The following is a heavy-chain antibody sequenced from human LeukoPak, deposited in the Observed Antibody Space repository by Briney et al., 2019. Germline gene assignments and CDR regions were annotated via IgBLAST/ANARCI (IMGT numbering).Heavy chain of an antibody. CDR2: IKEDGSEK. CDR1: GFIFSSYW. D-gene: IGHD3-10*01. CDR3: ARDQSFGELL. Sequence: GGSLRLSCAASGFIFSSYWMSWVRQAPGKGLEWVANIKEDGSEKDYVDSVKGRFTISRDNAKNSLYLQMNSLRAEDTAVYYCARDQSFGELLWGQGTLVTVSS. V-gene: IGHV3-7*01. J-gene: IGHJ4*02.